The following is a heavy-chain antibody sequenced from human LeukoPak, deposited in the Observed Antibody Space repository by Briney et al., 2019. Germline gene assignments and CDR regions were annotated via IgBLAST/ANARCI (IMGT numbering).Heavy chain of an antibody. V-gene: IGHV3-30*18. D-gene: IGHD1-26*01. CDR2: ISYDGSNK. Sequence: PGRSLRLSCAASGFXFSSYGIHWVRQAPGKGLEWVAVISYDGSNKYYADSVKGRFTISRDNSKNTLCLQMNSLRAEDTAVYYCAKDQWELRPGGFDYWGQGTLVTVSS. J-gene: IGHJ4*02. CDR1: GFXFSSYG. CDR3: AKDQWELRPGGFDY.